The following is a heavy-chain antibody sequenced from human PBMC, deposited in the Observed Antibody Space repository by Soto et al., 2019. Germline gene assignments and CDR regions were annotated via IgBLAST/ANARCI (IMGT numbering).Heavy chain of an antibody. V-gene: IGHV3-23*01. CDR2: ISGSGGST. D-gene: IGHD6-13*01. CDR1: GFXXXSXA. CDR3: AKDRGGSSWELFDY. J-gene: IGHJ4*02. Sequence: EVQLLESGGGLVQPGGSLXXSCAXXGFXXXSXAMSWVRQAPGKGLEWVSAISGSGGSTYYADSVKGRFTISRDNSKNTLYLQMNSLRAEDTAVYYCAKDRGGSSWELFDYWGQGTLVTVSS.